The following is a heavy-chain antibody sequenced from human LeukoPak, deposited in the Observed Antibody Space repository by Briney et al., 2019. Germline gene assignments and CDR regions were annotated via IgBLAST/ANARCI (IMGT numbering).Heavy chain of an antibody. Sequence: ASVKVSCXASGYTFTSYDINWVRQATGQGLEWMGWMNPNSGNTGYAQKFQGRVTMTRNTSISTPYMELSSLRSEDTAVYYCARGRAARRGNWFDPWGQGTLVTVSS. J-gene: IGHJ5*02. CDR2: MNPNSGNT. CDR3: ARGRAARRGNWFDP. V-gene: IGHV1-8*01. CDR1: GYTFTSYD. D-gene: IGHD6-6*01.